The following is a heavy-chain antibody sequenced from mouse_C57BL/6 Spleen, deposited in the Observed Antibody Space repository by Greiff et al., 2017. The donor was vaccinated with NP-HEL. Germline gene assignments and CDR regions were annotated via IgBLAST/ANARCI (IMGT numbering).Heavy chain of an antibody. V-gene: IGHV1-61*01. D-gene: IGHD2-10*01. CDR1: GYTFTSYW. J-gene: IGHJ2*01. CDR3: ARHSYYFYFDY. Sequence: VQLQQPGAELVRPGSSVKLSCKASGYTFTSYWMDWVKQRPGQGLEWIGNIYPSDSETHYNQKFKDKATLTVDKSSSTAYMQLSSLTSEDSAVYYCARHSYYFYFDYWGQGTTLTVSS. CDR2: IYPSDSET.